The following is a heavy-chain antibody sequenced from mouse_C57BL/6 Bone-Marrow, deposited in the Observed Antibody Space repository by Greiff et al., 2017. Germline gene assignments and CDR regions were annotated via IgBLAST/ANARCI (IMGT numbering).Heavy chain of an antibody. V-gene: IGHV14-4*01. J-gene: IGHJ1*01. CDR1: GFNIKDDY. CDR2: IDPENGDT. D-gene: IGHD2-1*01. Sequence: EVQLQQSGAELVRPGASVKLSCTASGFNIKDDYMHWVKQRPEQGLEWIGWIDPENGDTEYASKFQGKATITADTSSNTAYLQLSSLTSEDTAVYYCTASYGNYDYWDFDVWGWGTTVTVTS. CDR3: TASYGNYDYWDFDV.